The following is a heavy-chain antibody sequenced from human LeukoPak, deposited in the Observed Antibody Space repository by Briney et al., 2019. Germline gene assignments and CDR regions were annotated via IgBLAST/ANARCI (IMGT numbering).Heavy chain of an antibody. CDR2: INHSGST. J-gene: IGHJ5*02. Sequence: PSETLSLTCAVYGGSFSGYYWRWIRQPPWKGLEWIGEINHSGSTNYNPSLKSRVTISVDTSKNQFSLKLSSVTAADTAVYYCAAGPYDILTGYQGWFDPWGQGTLVTVSS. D-gene: IGHD3-9*01. V-gene: IGHV4-34*01. CDR1: GGSFSGYY. CDR3: AAGPYDILTGYQGWFDP.